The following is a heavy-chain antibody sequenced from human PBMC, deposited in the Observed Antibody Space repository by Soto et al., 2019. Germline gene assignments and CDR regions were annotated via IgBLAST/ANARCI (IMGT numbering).Heavy chain of an antibody. Sequence: GGSLRLSCAASGFTFSSYAMSWVRQAPGKGLEWVSAISGSGGSTYYADSVKGRFTISRDNSKNTLYLQMDSLRAEDTAVYYCAKDTYYYDSSGPGYWGQGTLVTVSS. D-gene: IGHD3-22*01. CDR3: AKDTYYYDSSGPGY. CDR1: GFTFSSYA. J-gene: IGHJ4*02. V-gene: IGHV3-23*01. CDR2: ISGSGGST.